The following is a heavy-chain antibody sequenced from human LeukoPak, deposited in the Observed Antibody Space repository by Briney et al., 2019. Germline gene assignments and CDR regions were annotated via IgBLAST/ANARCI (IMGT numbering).Heavy chain of an antibody. CDR1: GGSFSGYY. CDR2: INHSGST. J-gene: IGHJ4*02. D-gene: IGHD3-3*01. CDR3: ASQIFTIFGVVEDN. V-gene: IGHV4-34*01. Sequence: SETLSLTCAVYGGSFSGYYWSWIRQPPGKGLEWIGEINHSGSTNYNPSLKSRVTISVDTSKNQFSLKLSSVTAADTAVYYCASQIFTIFGVVEDNWGQGTLVTVSS.